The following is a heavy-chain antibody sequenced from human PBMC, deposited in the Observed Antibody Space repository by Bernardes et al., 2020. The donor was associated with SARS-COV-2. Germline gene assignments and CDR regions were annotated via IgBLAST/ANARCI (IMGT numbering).Heavy chain of an antibody. CDR1: GYTFTGYY. Sequence: ASVKVSCKASGYTFTGYYMHWVRQAPGQGLEWMGWINPNSGGTNYAQKFQGWVTMTRDTSISTAYMELSRLRSDDTAVYYCARGANSASCYIGNPCYYYYGLDVWGQGTTVTVSS. CDR2: INPNSGGT. CDR3: ARGANSASCYIGNPCYYYYGLDV. D-gene: IGHD2-2*02. V-gene: IGHV1-2*04. J-gene: IGHJ6*02.